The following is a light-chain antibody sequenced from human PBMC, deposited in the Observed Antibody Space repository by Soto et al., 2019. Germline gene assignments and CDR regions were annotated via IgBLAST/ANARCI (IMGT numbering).Light chain of an antibody. CDR1: QSIISSY. Sequence: EVVLTQSPGTLSLSPGEGATLSCRASQSIISSYLAWYQHKPGQAPRLLIYGVSSRATGVPDRFSGSGSGTDFTLTISRLEPEDFAVYYCQQYGNSVPFTFGQGTKLAIK. J-gene: IGKJ2*01. V-gene: IGKV3-20*01. CDR2: GVS. CDR3: QQYGNSVPFT.